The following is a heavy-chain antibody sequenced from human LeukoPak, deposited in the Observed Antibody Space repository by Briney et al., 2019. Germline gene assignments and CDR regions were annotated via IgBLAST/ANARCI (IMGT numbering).Heavy chain of an antibody. CDR3: ASGRDPLDY. J-gene: IGHJ4*02. CDR2: ISSGSSYI. Sequence: PGGSLRLSCAASGFTSSSYSMNWVRQAPGKGLEWLSCISSGSSYIYYAGSVKGRFTISRDNAKHSLYLQMNSLRAEDTAVYYCASGRDPLDYWGQGTLVTVSS. D-gene: IGHD1-26*01. V-gene: IGHV3-21*01. CDR1: GFTSSSYS.